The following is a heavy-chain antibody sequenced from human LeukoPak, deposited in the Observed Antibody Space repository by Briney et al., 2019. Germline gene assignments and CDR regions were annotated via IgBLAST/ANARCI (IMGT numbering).Heavy chain of an antibody. J-gene: IGHJ5*02. CDR1: GFTFSSYS. Sequence: GGSLRLSCAASGFTFSSYSMNWVRQAPGKGLEWVSYISSSSSTIYYADSVKGRFTISRDNAKNSLYLQMNSLRAEDTAVYYCARERSGGWFDPWGQGTLVTVSS. CDR3: ARERSGGWFDP. CDR2: ISSSSSTI. D-gene: IGHD3-16*01. V-gene: IGHV3-48*04.